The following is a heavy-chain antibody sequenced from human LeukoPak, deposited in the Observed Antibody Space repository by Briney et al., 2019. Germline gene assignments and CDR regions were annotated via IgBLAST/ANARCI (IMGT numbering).Heavy chain of an antibody. V-gene: IGHV1-18*01. D-gene: IGHD3-10*01. Sequence: ASVKVSCKASGYTFINYGISWVRQAPGQGLEWVGWISANNGDTNYPQKLQGRVTMTTDTSTSTAYMELRSLRSDDTAVYYCARDRQLRGLDGWAQEPLVTVSS. CDR1: GYTFINYG. CDR2: ISANNGDT. CDR3: ARDRQLRGLDG. J-gene: IGHJ4*02.